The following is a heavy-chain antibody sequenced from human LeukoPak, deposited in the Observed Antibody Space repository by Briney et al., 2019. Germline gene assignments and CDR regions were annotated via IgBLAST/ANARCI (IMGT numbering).Heavy chain of an antibody. J-gene: IGHJ4*02. Sequence: PGGSLRLSCAASRFTFSSYAMSWVRQAPGKGLEWVSAISSGGTSTYYADSVKGRFTISRDNSKNTLYLQMNSLRAEDTAVYYCARDSDYDRHFDYWGQGTLVTVSS. CDR1: RFTFSSYA. V-gene: IGHV3-23*01. CDR3: ARDSDYDRHFDY. CDR2: ISSGGTST. D-gene: IGHD3-22*01.